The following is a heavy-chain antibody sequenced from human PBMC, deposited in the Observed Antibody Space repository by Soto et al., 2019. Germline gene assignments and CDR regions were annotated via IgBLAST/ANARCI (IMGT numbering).Heavy chain of an antibody. Sequence: EVQLVESGGGLVQPGGSLRLSCAASGFTFSNYWMYWVRQAPGKGLEWVSRINSDGSGSSHADSVRGRLTISRDNVKNTLYLHMDSLRAEDTAVYFCARVDCVGGTCYSLAGSFYYYMDVWGKGTTVTVFS. D-gene: IGHD2-15*01. J-gene: IGHJ6*03. V-gene: IGHV3-74*02. CDR3: ARVDCVGGTCYSLAGSFYYYMDV. CDR1: GFTFSNYW. CDR2: INSDGSGS.